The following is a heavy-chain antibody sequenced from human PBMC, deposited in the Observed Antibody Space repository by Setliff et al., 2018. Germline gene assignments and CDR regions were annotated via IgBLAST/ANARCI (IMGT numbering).Heavy chain of an antibody. Sequence: PGGSLRLSCTASGFTFSNYWMSWVRQTPGKGLEWVAHIKQDRSEKYYVDSVKGRFIISRDNAKNSLYLQMNSLRDEDTAVYYCARERVGRYYYYHMDVWGKGTTVTVSS. D-gene: IGHD1-26*01. V-gene: IGHV3-7*03. J-gene: IGHJ6*03. CDR2: IKQDRSEK. CDR3: ARERVGRYYYYHMDV. CDR1: GFTFSNYW.